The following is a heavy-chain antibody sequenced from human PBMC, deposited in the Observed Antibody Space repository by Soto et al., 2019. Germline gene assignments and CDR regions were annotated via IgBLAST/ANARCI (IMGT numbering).Heavy chain of an antibody. J-gene: IGHJ4*02. V-gene: IGHV3-23*01. Sequence: EVQLLESGGGLVQGGESLRLSCPASGFTFSNYPMSWVRQVPGKGLEWVSSISASGGSTYYADSVRGRFTISRDNHKNTLYLQMNILRAEDTAVDDCAKNNLFGSGTKDYWGQGTLVTVSS. D-gene: IGHD3-10*01. CDR3: AKNNLFGSGTKDY. CDR2: ISASGGST. CDR1: GFTFSNYP.